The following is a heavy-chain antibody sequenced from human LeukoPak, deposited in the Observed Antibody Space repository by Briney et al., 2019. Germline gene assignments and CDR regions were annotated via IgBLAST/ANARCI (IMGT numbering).Heavy chain of an antibody. Sequence: GGSLRLSCAASGFTFSSYAMSWVRQAPGKGLEWVSAISGSGGSTYYADSVKGRFTISRDNSKNTLYLQMSSLRAEDTAVYYCAKEGPYCGGDCYGVFDYWGQGTLVTVSS. J-gene: IGHJ4*02. V-gene: IGHV3-23*01. CDR3: AKEGPYCGGDCYGVFDY. CDR1: GFTFSSYA. CDR2: ISGSGGST. D-gene: IGHD2-21*02.